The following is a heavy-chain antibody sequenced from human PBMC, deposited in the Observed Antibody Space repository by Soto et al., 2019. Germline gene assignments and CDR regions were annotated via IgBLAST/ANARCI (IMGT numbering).Heavy chain of an antibody. Sequence: QVQLVQSGAEVKKPGSSVKVSCKASGGTFSSYAISWVRQAPGQGLEWMGGIIPIFGTANYAQKFQGRVTITADESTSPAYMELSSLSSGDTAVYYCARSAAVRAHHYWYFDLWGRGTLVTVSS. CDR1: GGTFSSYA. CDR3: ARSAAVRAHHYWYFDL. J-gene: IGHJ2*01. CDR2: IIPIFGTA. D-gene: IGHD1-26*01. V-gene: IGHV1-69*01.